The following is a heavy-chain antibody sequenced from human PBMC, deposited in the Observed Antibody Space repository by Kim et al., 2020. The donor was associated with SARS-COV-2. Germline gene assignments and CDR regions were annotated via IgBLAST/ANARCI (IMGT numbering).Heavy chain of an antibody. CDR2: INHSGST. Sequence: SETLSLTCAVYGGSFSGYYWSWIRQPPGKGLEWIGEINHSGSTNYNPSLKSRVTISVDTSKNQFSLKLSSVTAADTAVYYCARGKGREPIFGVVIGSKYFDYWGQGTLVTVSS. V-gene: IGHV4-34*01. CDR1: GGSFSGYY. J-gene: IGHJ4*02. CDR3: ARGKGREPIFGVVIGSKYFDY. D-gene: IGHD3-3*01.